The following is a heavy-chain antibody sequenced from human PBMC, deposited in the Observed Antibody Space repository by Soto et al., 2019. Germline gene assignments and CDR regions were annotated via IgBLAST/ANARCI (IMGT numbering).Heavy chain of an antibody. J-gene: IGHJ5*02. V-gene: IGHV1-69*01. D-gene: IGHD3-22*01. CDR3: ARSQDSSGYWNNCFDP. Sequence: SVKVYCRASGGTFSTDTMTWVRQAPVQGLEWMGGIIPLFGTANYAQKFQGRVTITADESTSTVYMELRSLRSEDTAVYYCARSQDSSGYWNNCFDPWGQGTLVTVSS. CDR1: GGTFSTDT. CDR2: IIPLFGTA.